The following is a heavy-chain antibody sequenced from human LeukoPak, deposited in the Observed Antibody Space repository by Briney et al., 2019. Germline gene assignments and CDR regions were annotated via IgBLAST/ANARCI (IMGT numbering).Heavy chain of an antibody. J-gene: IGHJ3*02. D-gene: IGHD2-8*02. CDR2: ISSTSSYI. CDR1: GFAFSTLT. V-gene: IGHV3-21*01. CDR3: AKAGPGDAFDI. Sequence: GGTLRLSCAASGFAFSTLTMNWVRQAPGKGLELVSSISSTSSYIYYADSVKGRFTISRDNAKNSLYLQMNSLRAEDTAVYYCAKAGPGDAFDIWGQGTMVTISS.